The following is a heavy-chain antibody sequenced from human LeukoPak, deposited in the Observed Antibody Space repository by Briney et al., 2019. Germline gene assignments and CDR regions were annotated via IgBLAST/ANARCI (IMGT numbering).Heavy chain of an antibody. CDR3: AKDYDSSGPDYFDY. J-gene: IGHJ4*02. V-gene: IGHV3-23*01. D-gene: IGHD3-22*01. CDR1: GFTFSSYA. CDR2: ISGSGGST. Sequence: GGSLRLSCAASGFTFSSYAMSWVRQAPGKGLEWVSAISGSGGSTYYADSVKGRFTISRDEPKNTLYLRMNSLRAEDTAVYFRAKDYDSSGPDYFDYWGQGTLVTVSS.